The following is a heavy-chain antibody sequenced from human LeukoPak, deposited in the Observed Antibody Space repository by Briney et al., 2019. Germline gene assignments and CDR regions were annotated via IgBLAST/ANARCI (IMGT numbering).Heavy chain of an antibody. V-gene: IGHV3-74*01. Sequence: GGSLRLSCAASGFTLSTYWMHWVRQAPGKGLVWVSRVNTAGSSTSYADSVKGRFTISRDNAKNTLYLQMNSLRAEDTAVYYCARDEHGVGEGSDWGQGILVTVSS. CDR1: GFTLSTYW. D-gene: IGHD2-8*01. CDR3: ARDEHGVGEGSD. CDR2: VNTAGSST. J-gene: IGHJ4*02.